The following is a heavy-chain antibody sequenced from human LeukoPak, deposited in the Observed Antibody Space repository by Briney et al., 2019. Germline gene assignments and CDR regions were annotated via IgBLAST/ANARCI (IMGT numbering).Heavy chain of an antibody. V-gene: IGHV1-69*01. CDR2: IVPVFGSA. Sequence: SVKVSCKTSGGSFTTYAINWVRQAPGQGLEWMGGIVPVFGSATYAQNFQGRVTITADESTSTSYMDLSSLISDDTAMYYCTSLSLGSNSEFWAWGQGNLVTVSS. CDR3: TSLSLGSNSEFWA. D-gene: IGHD1-26*01. CDR1: GGSFTTYA. J-gene: IGHJ4*02.